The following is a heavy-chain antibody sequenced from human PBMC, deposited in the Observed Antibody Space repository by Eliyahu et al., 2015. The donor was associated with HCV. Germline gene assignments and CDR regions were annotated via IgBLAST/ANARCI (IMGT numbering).Heavy chain of an antibody. CDR3: ATGPIAAAGDYYYYGMDV. J-gene: IGHJ6*02. CDR2: FDPEDGET. CDR1: GYTLTDLS. Sequence: QVQLVQSGAEVKKPGASVKVSCKVSGYTLTDLSMHWVRQAPGKGLEWMGGFDPEDGETIYAQKFQGRVTMTEDTSTDTAYMELSSLRSEDTAVYYCATGPIAAAGDYYYYGMDVWGQGTTVTVSS. V-gene: IGHV1-24*01. D-gene: IGHD6-13*01.